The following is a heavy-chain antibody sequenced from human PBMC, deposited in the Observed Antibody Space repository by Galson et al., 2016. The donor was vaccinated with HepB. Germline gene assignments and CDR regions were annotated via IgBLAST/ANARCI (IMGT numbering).Heavy chain of an antibody. J-gene: IGHJ6*02. CDR2: ISYEGSNK. D-gene: IGHD5-18*01. Sequence: SLRLSCAVSGFTFDDYAMHWVRQAPGKGLEWVAIISYEGSNKYYADSVKGRFAISRDNSRNTLFLQMNSLRAEDTAVYYCARVVTPMDYYYGMDGWGQGTTVTVSS. CDR3: ARVVTPMDYYYGMDG. V-gene: IGHV3-30*09. CDR1: GFTFDDYA.